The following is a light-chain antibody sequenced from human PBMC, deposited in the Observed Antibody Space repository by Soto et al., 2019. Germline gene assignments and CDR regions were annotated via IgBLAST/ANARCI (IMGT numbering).Light chain of an antibody. CDR1: QSVSSS. CDR3: QQYYNWRPR. CDR2: GSS. J-gene: IGKJ1*01. Sequence: EVVMTQSPATLSVSPGDTVTLSCRASQSVSSSLAWYQQKPGQPPRLLIYGSSTRATGVPARFSGSGSGTEFTLTISRLQSEDFAVYYCQQYYNWRPRFGQGTKVEIK. V-gene: IGKV3-15*01.